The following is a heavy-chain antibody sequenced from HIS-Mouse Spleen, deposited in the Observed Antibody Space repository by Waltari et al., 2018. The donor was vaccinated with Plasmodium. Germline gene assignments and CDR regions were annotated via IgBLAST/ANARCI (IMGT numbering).Heavy chain of an antibody. D-gene: IGHD6-6*01. Sequence: QVQLVESGGGVVQPGRSLRLSCAASGFTFSSYGMHWVRQAPGKGMEGVVVISHDGSNKYYADSGKGRFTISRDNSKNTLYLQMNSLRAEDTAVYYCAKILSYSSSPEDYWGQGTLVTVSS. V-gene: IGHV3-30*18. J-gene: IGHJ4*02. CDR1: GFTFSSYG. CDR2: ISHDGSNK. CDR3: AKILSYSSSPEDY.